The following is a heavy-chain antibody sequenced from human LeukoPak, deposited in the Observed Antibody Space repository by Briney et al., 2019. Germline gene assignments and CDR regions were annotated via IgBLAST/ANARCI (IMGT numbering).Heavy chain of an antibody. CDR2: IRYDGSNK. Sequence: GGSLRLSCAASGFTFSSYGMHWVRQAPGKGLEWVAFIRYDGSNKYYADSVKGRFTISRDNSKNTLYLQMNSLRAEDTAVYYCARAPVNPVILRWSFNYWGQGTLVTVSS. D-gene: IGHD2-21*01. CDR1: GFTFSSYG. V-gene: IGHV3-30*02. J-gene: IGHJ4*02. CDR3: ARAPVNPVILRWSFNY.